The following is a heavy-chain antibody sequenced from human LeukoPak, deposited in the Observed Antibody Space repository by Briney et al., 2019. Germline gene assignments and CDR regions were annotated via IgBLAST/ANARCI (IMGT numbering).Heavy chain of an antibody. CDR1: GFTFSDYY. V-gene: IGHV3-11*01. CDR3: ASGYSPINYYDFWRGNYGMDV. Sequence: GGSLRLSCAASGFTFSDYYMSWIRQAPGKGLEWVSYISSSGSTIYYADSVKGRFTISRDNAKNSLYLQMNSLSAEDTAVYYCASGYSPINYYDFWRGNYGMDVWGQGTTVTVSS. D-gene: IGHD3-3*01. CDR2: ISSSGSTI. J-gene: IGHJ6*02.